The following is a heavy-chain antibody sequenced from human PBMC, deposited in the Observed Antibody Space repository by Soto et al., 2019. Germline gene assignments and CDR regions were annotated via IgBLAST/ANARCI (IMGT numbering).Heavy chain of an antibody. Sequence: PGGSLRLSCAASGFTFSSYWMHWVRQAPGKGLVWVSHINSDGSDSTHADSVKGRFTISRDNAKNTLYLQMNSLRAEDTAVYFGVRDDPGLGMDYWGLGTMVPVAS. D-gene: IGHD1-26*01. V-gene: IGHV3-74*01. CDR1: GFTFSSYW. CDR2: INSDGSDS. J-gene: IGHJ4*01. CDR3: VRDDPGLGMDY.